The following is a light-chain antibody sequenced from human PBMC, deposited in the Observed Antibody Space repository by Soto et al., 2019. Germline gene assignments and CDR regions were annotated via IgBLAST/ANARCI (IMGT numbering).Light chain of an antibody. J-gene: IGKJ2*01. CDR3: HCQKYDYSPVYN. CDR2: GAS. V-gene: IGKV3-20*01. Sequence: IVLTQSPGTLSLSPGERSTLSCRASHSISSVYLAWYQQKPGQAPMLLMYGASYRATDFTDRFSGSGSGTDFTLTISRLEPEDFAVYYCHCQKYDYSPVYNFGHVTQLEIK. CDR1: HSISSVY.